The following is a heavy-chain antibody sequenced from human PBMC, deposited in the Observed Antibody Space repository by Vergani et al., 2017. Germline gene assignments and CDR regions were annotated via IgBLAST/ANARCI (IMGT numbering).Heavy chain of an antibody. CDR2: MDYSGST. J-gene: IGHJ4*02. CDR3: ASKRGACRAAYCHSYDF. CDR1: GDSVISTDYH. Sequence: QVQLQESGPGLVKPSETLPLTCTVSGDSVISTDYHWGWIRQPPGKGLEWIVSMDYSGSTSYNPSLESRISISFETPKNQFSLRLTSVTAADTAVYYCASKRGACRAAYCHSYDFWGPGTLVGVSS. V-gene: IGHV4-39*01. D-gene: IGHD2-15*01.